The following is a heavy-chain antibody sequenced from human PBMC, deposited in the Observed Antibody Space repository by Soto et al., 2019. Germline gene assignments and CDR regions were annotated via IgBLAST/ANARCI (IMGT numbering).Heavy chain of an antibody. Sequence: GGSLRLSCAASGFTFDDYAMHWVRQAPGKGLEWVSGISWNSGSIGYADSVKGRFTISRDNAKNSLYLQMNSLRAEDTALYYCAKDLAAEGSYPIIDYWGQGTLVTVSS. D-gene: IGHD6-13*01. J-gene: IGHJ4*02. CDR2: ISWNSGSI. CDR1: GFTFDDYA. V-gene: IGHV3-9*01. CDR3: AKDLAAEGSYPIIDY.